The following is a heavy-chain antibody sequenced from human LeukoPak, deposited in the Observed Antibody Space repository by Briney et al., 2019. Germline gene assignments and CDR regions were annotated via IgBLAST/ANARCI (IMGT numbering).Heavy chain of an antibody. V-gene: IGHV1-46*01. CDR2: INPSGGST. CDR3: ARGSRITMIVVVTRFDY. D-gene: IGHD3-22*01. Sequence: ASVKVSCKASGYTFTSYYMHWVRQAPGQGLEWMGIINPSGGSTSYAQKFQGRVTMTRDTSTSTVYMELSSLRSEDTAVYYCARGSRITMIVVVTRFDYWGQGTLVTVSS. J-gene: IGHJ4*02. CDR1: GYTFTSYY.